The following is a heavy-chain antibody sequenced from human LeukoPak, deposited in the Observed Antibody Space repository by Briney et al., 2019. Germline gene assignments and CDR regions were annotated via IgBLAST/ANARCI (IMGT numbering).Heavy chain of an antibody. CDR2: ISYDGSNK. CDR3: AKDFSYYYDSSGYYLDY. J-gene: IGHJ4*02. D-gene: IGHD3-22*01. V-gene: IGHV3-30*18. CDR1: GFTFSSYG. Sequence: GGSLRLSCAASGFTFSSYGMHWVRQAPGKGLEWEAVISYDGSNKYYADSVKGRFTISRDNSKNTLYLQMNSLRAEDTAVYYCAKDFSYYYDSSGYYLDYWGQGTLVTVSS.